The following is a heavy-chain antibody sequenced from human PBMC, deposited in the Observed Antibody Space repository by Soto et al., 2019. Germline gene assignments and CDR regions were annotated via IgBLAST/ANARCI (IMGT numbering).Heavy chain of an antibody. CDR1: WFSLSTSGVG. D-gene: IGHD3-3*01. CDR3: ARSGVRYYVDY. V-gene: IGHV2-5*02. J-gene: IGHJ4*02. Sequence: QITLKESGPTLVKPTQTLTLTCTFSWFSLSTSGVGVGWIRQPPGKALEWLTVMYWDDDKRYSPSLKSRRTITKDSCKNQVVLIVANLHPVDTATYSCARSGVRYYVDYWCQGTLVTVST. CDR2: MYWDDDK.